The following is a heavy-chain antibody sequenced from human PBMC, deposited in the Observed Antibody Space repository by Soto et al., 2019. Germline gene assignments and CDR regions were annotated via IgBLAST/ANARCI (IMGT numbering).Heavy chain of an antibody. D-gene: IGHD3-10*01. V-gene: IGHV4-59*08. CDR2: IHYTGGT. CDR3: ARRTKLGPAWHPDC. Sequence: SETLSLTCAVSGGSISGYSWSWIRQPPGKGLEWIGNIHYTGGTNYNPSLKSRLTISLDTSKIQISLQLTSVTAADTAIYYCARRTKLGPAWHPDCWGQGTLVTGSS. CDR1: GGSISGYS. J-gene: IGHJ4*02.